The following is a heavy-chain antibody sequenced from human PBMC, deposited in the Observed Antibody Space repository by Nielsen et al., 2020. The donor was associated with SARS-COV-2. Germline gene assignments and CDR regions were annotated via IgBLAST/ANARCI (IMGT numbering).Heavy chain of an antibody. V-gene: IGHV3-9*01. CDR2: ISWNSGSI. Sequence: SLKISCAASGFTFDDYAMHWVRQAPGKGLEWVSGISWNSGSIGYADSVKGRFTISRDNAKNSLYLQMNSLRAEDTALYYCAKGYSSSWYYFDYWGQGTLVTVSS. CDR1: GFTFDDYA. CDR3: AKGYSSSWYYFDY. J-gene: IGHJ4*02. D-gene: IGHD6-13*01.